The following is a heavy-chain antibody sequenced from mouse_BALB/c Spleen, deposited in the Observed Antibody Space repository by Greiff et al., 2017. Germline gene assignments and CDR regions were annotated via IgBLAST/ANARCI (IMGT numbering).Heavy chain of an antibody. CDR2: INPGSGGT. Sequence: QVQLQQSGAELVRPGTSVKVSCKASGYAFTNYLIEWVKQRPGQGLEWIGVINPGSGGTNYNGKFKGKATLTADKSSSTAYMQLSSLTSEDSAVYFCAGGGYDADAMDYWGQGTSVTVSS. CDR3: AGGGYDADAMDY. J-gene: IGHJ4*01. CDR1: GYAFTNYL. V-gene: IGHV1-54*01. D-gene: IGHD2-2*01.